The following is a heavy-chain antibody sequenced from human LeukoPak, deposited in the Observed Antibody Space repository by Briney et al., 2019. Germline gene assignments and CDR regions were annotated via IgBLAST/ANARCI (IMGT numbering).Heavy chain of an antibody. J-gene: IGHJ6*03. V-gene: IGHV6-1*01. CDR2: TYYTPQWYN. D-gene: IGHD6-6*01. Sequence: SQTISPTSAMYAASVSSNSAAWNWTRQSASRGLEWLGRTYYTPQWYNDYAVSVKSRITINPETSKNQFSLELNSVTPEDTAVYYRARGIAARHPYYYYYYYMDVWGKGTTVTVSS. CDR1: AASVSSNSAA. CDR3: ARGIAARHPYYYYYYYMDV.